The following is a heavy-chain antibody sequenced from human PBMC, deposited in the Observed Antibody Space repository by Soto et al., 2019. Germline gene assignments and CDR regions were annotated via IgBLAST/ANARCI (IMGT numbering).Heavy chain of an antibody. CDR3: ARSITMIVVVKGHYAFDI. CDR1: GGTFSSYA. V-gene: IGHV1-69*01. J-gene: IGHJ3*02. D-gene: IGHD3-22*01. CDR2: IIPIFGTA. Sequence: SVKVTCKDSGGTFSSYAISWVRQAPSPGLEWMGGIIPIFGTANYAQKFQGRVTITADESTSTAYMELSSLRSEDTAVYYCARSITMIVVVKGHYAFDIWVQGTMVTGSS.